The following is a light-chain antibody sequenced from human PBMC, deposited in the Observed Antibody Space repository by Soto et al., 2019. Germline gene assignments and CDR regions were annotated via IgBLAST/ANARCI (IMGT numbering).Light chain of an antibody. CDR1: SSNIGDNG. Sequence: QSVLTQPPSVSEAPRRRVTISCSGSSSNIGDNGVNWYQQLPGKAPKLLIYYDSLQASGVSDRFSGSKSGTSASLAISGLQSEDEADYFCAAWDDSLNGVVFGGGTKLTVL. CDR2: YDS. J-gene: IGLJ2*01. CDR3: AAWDDSLNGVV. V-gene: IGLV1-36*01.